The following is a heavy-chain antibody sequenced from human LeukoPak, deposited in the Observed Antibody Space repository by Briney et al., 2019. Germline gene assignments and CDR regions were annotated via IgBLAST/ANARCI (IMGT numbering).Heavy chain of an antibody. V-gene: IGHV3-30*04. D-gene: IGHD3-9*01. CDR3: ARNAHGYYDILTGYSYNYDWFDP. CDR1: GFTFSSYA. Sequence: GGSPRLSCAASGFTFSSYAMHWVRQAPGKGLEWVAVISYDGSNKYYADSVKGRFTISRDNSKNTLYLQMNSLRAEDTAVYYCARNAHGYYDILTGYSYNYDWFDPWGQGTLVTVSS. CDR2: ISYDGSNK. J-gene: IGHJ5*02.